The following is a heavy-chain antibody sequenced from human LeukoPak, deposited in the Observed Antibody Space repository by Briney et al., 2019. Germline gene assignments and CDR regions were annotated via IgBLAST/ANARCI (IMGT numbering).Heavy chain of an antibody. V-gene: IGHV3-11*01. CDR1: GFTSSDYY. J-gene: IGHJ6*02. CDR3: ARSNYYTVDV. Sequence: GGSLRLSCAASGFTSSDYYMTWIRQPPGKGPEWISYISSSGGTTTYVDSVKGRFTISRDNANNSLYLQMNSLRADDTAVYYCARSNYYTVDVWGQGTAVTVSS. CDR2: ISSSGGTT.